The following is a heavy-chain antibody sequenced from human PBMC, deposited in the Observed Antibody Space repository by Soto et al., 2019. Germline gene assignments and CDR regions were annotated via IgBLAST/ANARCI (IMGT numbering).Heavy chain of an antibody. V-gene: IGHV4-31*03. J-gene: IGHJ4*02. CDR2: IYYSGST. Sequence: SETLSLTCTVSGGSISSGGYYWSWIRQHPGKGLEWIGYIYYSGSTYYNPSLKRRVTISVDTSKNQFSLKLSSVTAADTAVYYWARGVTLVRGVIHTPYFDYWGQGALVTVSS. CDR1: GGSISSGGYY. D-gene: IGHD3-10*01. CDR3: ARGVTLVRGVIHTPYFDY.